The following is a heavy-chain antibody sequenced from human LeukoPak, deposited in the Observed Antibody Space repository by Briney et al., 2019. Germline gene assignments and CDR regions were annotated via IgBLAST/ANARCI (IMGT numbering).Heavy chain of an antibody. D-gene: IGHD2-21*02. J-gene: IGHJ5*02. Sequence: PSETLSLTCAVYGGSFSGYYWSWIRQPPGEGLEWIGEINHSGSTNYNPSLKSRVTISVDTSKNQFSLKLSSVTAADTAVYYCARPGYCGGDCYSAPNWFDPWGQGTLVTVSS. CDR1: GGSFSGYY. CDR2: INHSGST. V-gene: IGHV4-34*01. CDR3: ARPGYCGGDCYSAPNWFDP.